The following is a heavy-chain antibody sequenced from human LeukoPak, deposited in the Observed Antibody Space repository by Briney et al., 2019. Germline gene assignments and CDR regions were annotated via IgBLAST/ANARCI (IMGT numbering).Heavy chain of an antibody. CDR2: INTNTGNP. V-gene: IGHV7-4-1*02. D-gene: IGHD3-22*01. J-gene: IGHJ4*02. Sequence: EASVKVSCKASGYTFTTYAMNWVRQAPGQGLEWMGWINTNTGNPTYAQGFTGRFVFSLDTSVSTAYLQISSLKAEDTAVYYCARVPFHDSSGYPYYFDYWGQGTLVTVSS. CDR3: ARVPFHDSSGYPYYFDY. CDR1: GYTFTTYA.